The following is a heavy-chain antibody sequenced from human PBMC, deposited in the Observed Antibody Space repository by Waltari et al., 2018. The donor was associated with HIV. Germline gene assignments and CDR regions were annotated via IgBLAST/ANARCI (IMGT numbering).Heavy chain of an antibody. V-gene: IGHV3-43D*03. CDR2: ISWDGGST. CDR3: STYGDSEAFDI. D-gene: IGHD4-17*01. Sequence: EVQLVESGGVVVQPGGSLILSCAAPGFTFDDYAMHWVRQAPGKGLEWVSLISWDGGSTYYADSVKGRFTISRDNSKNSLYLQMNSLRAEDTALYYCSTYGDSEAFDIWGQGTMVTVSS. CDR1: GFTFDDYA. J-gene: IGHJ3*02.